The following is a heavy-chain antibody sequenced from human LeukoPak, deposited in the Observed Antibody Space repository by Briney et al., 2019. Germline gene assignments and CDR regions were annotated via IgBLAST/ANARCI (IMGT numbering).Heavy chain of an antibody. J-gene: IGHJ4*02. Sequence: TGGSLRLSCAASGFTFSSYWMHWVSQVPGKGLVWVSHINSDGSSTSYADSVKGRFTISRDNAKNTLYLQMNSLRAEDTAVYFCARDKVYYGSGTYGYWGQGTLVTVSS. V-gene: IGHV3-74*01. CDR2: INSDGSST. D-gene: IGHD3-10*01. CDR3: ARDKVYYGSGTYGY. CDR1: GFTFSSYW.